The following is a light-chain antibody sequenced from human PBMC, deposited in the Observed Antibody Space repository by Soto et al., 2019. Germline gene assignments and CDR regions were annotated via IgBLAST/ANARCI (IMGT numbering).Light chain of an antibody. V-gene: IGKV1-5*01. CDR3: QQYNSYSP. CDR1: QSISSW. Sequence: DIQMTQSPSTLSASVGDRVTITCRASQSISSWLAWYQQKPGKAPKLLIYGASSLESGVPSRFSGSGSGTEFTLTISSLQPDDFATYYCQQYNSYSPFGQGTKVDI. CDR2: GAS. J-gene: IGKJ1*01.